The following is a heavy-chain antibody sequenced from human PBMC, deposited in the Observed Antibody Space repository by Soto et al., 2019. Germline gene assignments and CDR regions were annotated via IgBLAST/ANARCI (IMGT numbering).Heavy chain of an antibody. Sequence: GESLKISCKGSGFTFTSYWIAWVRQMPGKGLEWMGIIYPGDSDSSYSPSFQGQVTISADKSINTAYLHWSSLKASDTAIYYCAKHEGYCSTTTCSNFDYWGQGTLVTVLL. D-gene: IGHD2-2*01. CDR1: GFTFTSYW. J-gene: IGHJ4*02. CDR3: AKHEGYCSTTTCSNFDY. V-gene: IGHV5-51*01. CDR2: IYPGDSDS.